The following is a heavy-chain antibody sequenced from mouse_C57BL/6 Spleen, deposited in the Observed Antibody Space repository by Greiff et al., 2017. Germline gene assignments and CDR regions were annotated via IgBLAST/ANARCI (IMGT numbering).Heavy chain of an antibody. V-gene: IGHV14-2*01. Sequence: EVQLQQSGAELVKPGASVKLSCTASGFNIKDYYMHWVKQRTEQGLEWIGRIDPEDGETKYAPKFPGKATITADTYSNTAYLQRSSLTSEDTAVYYCASRDYYGSTWFAYWGQGTLVTVSA. CDR2: IDPEDGET. CDR1: GFNIKDYY. D-gene: IGHD1-1*01. J-gene: IGHJ3*01. CDR3: ASRDYYGSTWFAY.